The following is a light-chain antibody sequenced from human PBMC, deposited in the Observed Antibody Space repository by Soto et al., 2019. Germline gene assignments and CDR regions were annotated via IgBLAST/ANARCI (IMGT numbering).Light chain of an antibody. CDR3: STYTSASTS. Sequence: QSVLTQPASVSGSPGQSITISCTGTEVGAHRFVSWYQQVPGTAPKLLIYEVIKRPSGISPCFSGSKAGNTASLTISGLQADDEADYFCSTYTSASTSFGGGTKLTVL. CDR1: EVGAHRF. CDR2: EVI. V-gene: IGLV2-14*01. J-gene: IGLJ2*01.